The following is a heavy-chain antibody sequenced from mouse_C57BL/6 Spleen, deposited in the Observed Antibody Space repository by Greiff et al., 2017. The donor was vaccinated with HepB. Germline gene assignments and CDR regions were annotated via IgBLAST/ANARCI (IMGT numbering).Heavy chain of an antibody. J-gene: IGHJ1*03. D-gene: IGHD2-2*01. CDR2: IDPSDSYT. CDR3: ARNGFTLHWYFDV. CDR1: GYTFTSYW. V-gene: IGHV1-59*01. Sequence: QVQLQQPGAELVRPGPSVKLSCKASGYTFTSYWMHWVKQRPGQGLEWIGVIDPSDSYTNYNQKFKGKATLTVDTSSSTAYMQLSSLTSEDSAVYYCARNGFTLHWYFDVWGTGTTVTVSS.